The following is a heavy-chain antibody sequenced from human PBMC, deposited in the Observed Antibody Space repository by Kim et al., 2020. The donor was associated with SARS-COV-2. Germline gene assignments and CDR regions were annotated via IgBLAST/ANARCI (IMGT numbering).Heavy chain of an antibody. J-gene: IGHJ5*02. CDR3: ARDLIQIYCSGSYYTYSWFDP. Sequence: SETLSLTCTVSGGSISSGSYYWSWIRQPAGKGLEWIGRIYTSGSTNYNPSLKSRVTISVDTSKNQFSLKLSSVTAADTAVYYCARDLIQIYCSGSYYTYSWFDPWGQGTLVTVSS. D-gene: IGHD3-10*01. CDR2: IYTSGST. CDR1: GGSISSGSYY. V-gene: IGHV4-61*02.